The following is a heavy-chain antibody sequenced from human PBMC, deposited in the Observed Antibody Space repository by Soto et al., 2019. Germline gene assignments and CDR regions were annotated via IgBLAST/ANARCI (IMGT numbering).Heavy chain of an antibody. CDR1: GYSLSNHA. V-gene: IGHV1-3*01. J-gene: IGHJ5*02. Sequence: ASVKVSCKASGYSLSNHAMHWVRQAPGQRLEWMAFINAANGNTKYLQRLQGRVTITRDTSASTDYMELSSLRSEDTAVYYCARGTVVVVAARNNWFDPWGQGTLVTVSS. CDR2: INAANGNT. CDR3: ARGTVVVVAARNNWFDP. D-gene: IGHD2-15*01.